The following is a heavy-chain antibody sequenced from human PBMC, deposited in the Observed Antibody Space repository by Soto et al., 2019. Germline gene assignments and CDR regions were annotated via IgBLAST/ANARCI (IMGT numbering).Heavy chain of an antibody. J-gene: IGHJ4*02. CDR1: GYTFRSYA. Sequence: GGSLRLSCAASGYTFRSYAMSWVRQAPGKGLEWVSTISGSGDSTYYADSVQGRLTISRDNSKNTLYLQMNSLRAEDTAIFSCAKSHPISWPYFDYWGQGTLVTVSS. CDR2: ISGSGDST. D-gene: IGHD6-13*01. V-gene: IGHV3-23*01. CDR3: AKSHPISWPYFDY.